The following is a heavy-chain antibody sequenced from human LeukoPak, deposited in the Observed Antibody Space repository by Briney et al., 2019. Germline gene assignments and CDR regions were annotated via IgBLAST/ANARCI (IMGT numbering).Heavy chain of an antibody. Sequence: GGSLRLSCAASGFTVSSNYMSWVRQAPGKGLEWVSVIYSGGSTYYADSVKGRFTISRDNSKNTLYLQMNSLRAEDTAVYYCAREFSYGYRRGLDYWGQGTLVTVSS. J-gene: IGHJ4*02. CDR3: AREFSYGYRRGLDY. V-gene: IGHV3-53*01. CDR2: IYSGGST. CDR1: GFTVSSNY. D-gene: IGHD5-18*01.